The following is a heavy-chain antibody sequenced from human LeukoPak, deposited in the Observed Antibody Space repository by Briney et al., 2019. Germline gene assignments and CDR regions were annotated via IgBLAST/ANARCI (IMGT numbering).Heavy chain of an antibody. CDR1: GGSISSGSHY. J-gene: IGHJ6*02. CDR2: IYYSGNS. Sequence: SETLSLTCTVSGGSISSGSHYWGWIRQPPGKELEWIGNIYYSGNSYYNPSLKSRVTISVDASKNQFSLKLSSVTAADTAVYYCARGRGYGMDVWGQGTTVTVSS. CDR3: ARGRGYGMDV. V-gene: IGHV4-39*01.